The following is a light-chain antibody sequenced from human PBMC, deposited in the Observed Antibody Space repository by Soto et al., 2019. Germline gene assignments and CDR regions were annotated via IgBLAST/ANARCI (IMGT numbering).Light chain of an antibody. Sequence: VLTQPPSVSAAPGQKVTISCSGSSSNIGGNSVSWYQQLPGTAPKLLIYDDNKRPSGIPDRFSGSKSGTSATLDITGFQTGDEADYYCGSWDSSLSAYVFGTGTKVTV. CDR3: GSWDSSLSAYV. V-gene: IGLV1-51*01. CDR1: SSNIGGNS. J-gene: IGLJ1*01. CDR2: DDN.